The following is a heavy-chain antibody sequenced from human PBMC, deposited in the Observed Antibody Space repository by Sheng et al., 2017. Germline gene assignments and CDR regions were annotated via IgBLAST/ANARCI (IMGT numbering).Heavy chain of an antibody. CDR1: GGTFSSYA. CDR3: ARDRGHNYGGMDYYYYMDV. Sequence: QVQLVQSGAEVKKPGSSVKVSCKASGGTFSSYAISWVRQAPGQGLEWMGGIIPILGIANYAQKFQGRVTITADKSTSTAYMELSSLRSEDTAVYYCARDRGHNYGGMDYYYYMDVWGKGTTVTVSS. D-gene: IGHD3-10*01. CDR2: IIPILGIA. V-gene: IGHV1-69*04. J-gene: IGHJ6*03.